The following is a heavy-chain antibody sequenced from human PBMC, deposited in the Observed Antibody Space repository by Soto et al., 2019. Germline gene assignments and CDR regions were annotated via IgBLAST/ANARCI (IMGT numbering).Heavy chain of an antibody. CDR1: GASVNTGDYY. J-gene: IGHJ1*01. D-gene: IGHD1-7*01. Sequence: VQLQGSGPGLVKPSQTLSLTCTVSGASVNTGDYYWSYIRQSPGKGLEWLGYIFYSGDTYYNPSLKSRATISLNTSTNQISLTLTSVTDADTAVYFCVGTGTTDDFWGQGTLVTVSS. V-gene: IGHV4-30-4*01. CDR2: IFYSGDT. CDR3: VGTGTTDDF.